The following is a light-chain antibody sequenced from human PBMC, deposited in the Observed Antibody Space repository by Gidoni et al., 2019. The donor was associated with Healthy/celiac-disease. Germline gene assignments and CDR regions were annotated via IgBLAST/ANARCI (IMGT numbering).Light chain of an antibody. V-gene: IGKV1-9*01. Sequence: DIQLTQSPSFLSASVGDRVTITCRASQGISRYLAWYQQKPGKAPKLLIYAASTSQSGVPSRFSGSGSGTEFTLTISSLQPEDFATYYCQQLNSYPWTFGQGTKVEIK. CDR3: QQLNSYPWT. CDR1: QGISRY. J-gene: IGKJ1*01. CDR2: AAS.